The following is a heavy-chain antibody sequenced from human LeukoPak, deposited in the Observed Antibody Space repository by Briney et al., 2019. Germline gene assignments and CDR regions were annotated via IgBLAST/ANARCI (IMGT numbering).Heavy chain of an antibody. CDR3: ARGHWYNAFDI. CDR2: INPNSGGT. D-gene: IGHD6-13*01. V-gene: IGHV1-2*02. J-gene: IGHJ3*02. Sequence: ASVKVSCKASGYTFTGYYMHWVRQAPGQGLEWMGWINPNSGGTNYAQKFQGRVTMTGNTSISTAYMELSSLRSEDTAVYYCARGHWYNAFDIWGQGTMVTVSS. CDR1: GYTFTGYY.